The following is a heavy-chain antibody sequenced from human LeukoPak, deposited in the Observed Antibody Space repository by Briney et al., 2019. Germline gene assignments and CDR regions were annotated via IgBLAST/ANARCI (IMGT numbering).Heavy chain of an antibody. D-gene: IGHD5-18*01. V-gene: IGHV1-2*02. CDR2: TSPNSGDT. J-gene: IGHJ4*02. Sequence: ASVKVACKASGYTFTAYDIHWMRQSPRQGLEWLGWTSPNSGDTNYAQNFQGRVTMTSDSSISTVFMELSRLSSDDTAVYFCARVGYKYADFWGQGSQVTVSS. CDR1: GYTFTAYD. CDR3: ARVGYKYADF.